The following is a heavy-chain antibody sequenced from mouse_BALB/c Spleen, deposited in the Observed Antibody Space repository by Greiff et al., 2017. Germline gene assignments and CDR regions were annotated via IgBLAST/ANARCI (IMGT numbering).Heavy chain of an antibody. D-gene: IGHD2-4*01. CDR1: GYTFTSYW. CDR2: IDPSDSET. V-gene: IGHV1-69*02. Sequence: VQLQQPGAELVKPGAPVKLSCKASGYTFTSYWMNWVKQRPGRGLEWIGRIDPSDSETHYNQKFKDKATLTVDKSSSTAYIQLSSLTSEDSAVYDCARRGYDSCVDYWGQGTTLTVSS. J-gene: IGHJ2*01. CDR3: ARRGYDSCVDY.